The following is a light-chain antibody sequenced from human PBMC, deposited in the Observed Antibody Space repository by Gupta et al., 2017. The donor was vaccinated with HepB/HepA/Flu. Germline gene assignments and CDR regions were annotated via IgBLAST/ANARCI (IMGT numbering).Light chain of an antibody. V-gene: IGKV3-11*01. CDR3: QQRSNGPT. Sequence: EIVLTQSPATLSLSPGERATLPGRASQSVSSYLARYQQKPGQAPRRLIYDASNRATGIPARFSGSGSGTDFTLTISSLEPEDFAVYYCQQRSNGPTFGQGTRLEIK. CDR1: QSVSSY. J-gene: IGKJ5*01. CDR2: DAS.